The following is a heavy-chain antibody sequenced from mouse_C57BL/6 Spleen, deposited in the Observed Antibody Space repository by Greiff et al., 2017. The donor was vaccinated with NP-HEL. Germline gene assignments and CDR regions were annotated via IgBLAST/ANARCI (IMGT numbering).Heavy chain of an antibody. CDR1: GYTFTDYN. Sequence: VQLQQSGPELVKPGASVKIPCKASGYTFTDYNMDWVKQSHGKSLEWIGDINPNNGGTIYNQKFKGKATLTVDKSSSTAYMELRSLTSDDTAVYYCARGIYDGYLWYFDVWGTGTTVTVSS. D-gene: IGHD2-3*01. CDR2: INPNNGGT. J-gene: IGHJ1*03. CDR3: ARGIYDGYLWYFDV. V-gene: IGHV1-18*01.